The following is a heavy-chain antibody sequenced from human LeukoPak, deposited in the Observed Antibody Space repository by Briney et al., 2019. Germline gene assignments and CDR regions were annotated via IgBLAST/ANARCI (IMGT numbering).Heavy chain of an antibody. Sequence: GGSLKLSCAASGFTFSGSAMHWVRQASGIGLEWVGRIRSKANSYATAYAASVKGRCTISRDDSKNTAYLQMNSLKTEDTAVYYCTTSMITFGGVIPDYWGQGTLVTVSS. V-gene: IGHV3-73*01. J-gene: IGHJ4*02. CDR3: TTSMITFGGVIPDY. CDR2: IRSKANSYAT. D-gene: IGHD3-16*01. CDR1: GFTFSGSA.